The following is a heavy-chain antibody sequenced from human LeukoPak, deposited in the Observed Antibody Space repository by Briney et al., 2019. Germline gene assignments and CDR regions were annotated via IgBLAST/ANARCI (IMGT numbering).Heavy chain of an antibody. Sequence: GGSLRLSCAASGFTFSSYGMHWVRQAPGKGLEWVAVIWYDGSNKYYADSVKGRSTISRDNSKNTLYLQMNSLRAEDTAVYYCARGGTSRGEFDYWGQGTLVTVSS. J-gene: IGHJ4*02. CDR2: IWYDGSNK. CDR3: ARGGTSRGEFDY. D-gene: IGHD1-14*01. CDR1: GFTFSSYG. V-gene: IGHV3-33*01.